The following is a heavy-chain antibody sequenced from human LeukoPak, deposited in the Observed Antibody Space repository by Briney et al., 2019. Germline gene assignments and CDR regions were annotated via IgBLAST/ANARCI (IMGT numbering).Heavy chain of an antibody. J-gene: IGHJ4*02. CDR3: ARATRRGSSTHFDY. CDR2: IYYSGST. CDR1: GGSISSSSYY. Sequence: SETLSLTCTVSGGSISSSSYYWGWIRQPPGKGLEWIGSIYYSGSTYYNPSLKSRVTISVDRSKNQFSLKLSSVTAADTAVYYCARATRRGSSTHFDYWGQGTLVTVSS. D-gene: IGHD6-6*01. V-gene: IGHV4-39*07.